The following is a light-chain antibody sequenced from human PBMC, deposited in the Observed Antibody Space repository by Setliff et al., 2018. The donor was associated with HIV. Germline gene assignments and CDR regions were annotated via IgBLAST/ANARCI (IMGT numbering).Light chain of an antibody. Sequence: QSALTQPPSASGSPGQSVTISCTGTSSDVGGYNFVSWYQQHPGKAPKLIIYEVSKRPSGVPDRLSGSKSGNTASLTISGLQAEDEADYYCCSYAGSRAWVFGTGTKVTVL. V-gene: IGLV2-8*01. CDR2: EVS. J-gene: IGLJ1*01. CDR1: SSDVGGYNF. CDR3: CSYAGSRAWV.